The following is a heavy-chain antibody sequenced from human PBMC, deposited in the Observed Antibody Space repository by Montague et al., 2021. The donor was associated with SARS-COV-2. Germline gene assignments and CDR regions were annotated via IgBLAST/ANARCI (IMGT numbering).Heavy chain of an antibody. CDR2: ISSDGRTT. V-gene: IGHV3-74*01. CDR3: AREVFKEGDY. CDR1: GFTFSNYW. D-gene: IGHD1-14*01. J-gene: IGHJ4*02. Sequence: RFSCDASGFTFSNYWMHWVRQAPGEGLVWVSLISSDGRTTSYVDSVKGRFTISRDNARNTLYLQMTSLRADDTAVYYCAREVFKEGDYWGQGTLVTVSS.